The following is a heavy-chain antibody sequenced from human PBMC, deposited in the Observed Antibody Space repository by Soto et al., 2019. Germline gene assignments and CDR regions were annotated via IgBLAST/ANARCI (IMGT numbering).Heavy chain of an antibody. V-gene: IGHV4-59*01. J-gene: IGHJ6*02. CDR1: GGSIRSYY. Sequence: QVQLQESGPGLVKPSETLSLTCTVSGGSIRSYYWSWIRQPPGKGLEWIGYIYYSGSTNYNPSLKSRVTISVDTSKNQFSLKLSSVTAADTAVYYCARVRAVAGSYYYYGMDVWGQGTTVTVSS. CDR3: ARVRAVAGSYYYYGMDV. D-gene: IGHD6-19*01. CDR2: IYYSGST.